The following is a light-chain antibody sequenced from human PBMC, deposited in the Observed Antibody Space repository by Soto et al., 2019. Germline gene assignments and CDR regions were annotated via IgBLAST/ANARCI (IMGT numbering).Light chain of an antibody. CDR2: AAS. Sequence: DIQMTQSPSSLSASVGDRVTITCRASQSISGYLNWYQQKPGKAPKLLIYAASSLQSGVPSRFSGSGSGTDFTLTISRLQREDFASYYCLQRYDHPLFGGGTKVEIK. CDR3: LQRYDHPL. CDR1: QSISGY. J-gene: IGKJ4*01. V-gene: IGKV1-39*01.